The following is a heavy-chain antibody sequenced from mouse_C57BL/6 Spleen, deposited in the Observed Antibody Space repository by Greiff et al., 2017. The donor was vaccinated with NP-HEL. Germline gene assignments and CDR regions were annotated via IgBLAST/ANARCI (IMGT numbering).Heavy chain of an antibody. J-gene: IGHJ1*03. CDR1: GFSFNTYA. CDR2: IRSKSNNYAT. CDR3: VRKGAGNWYFDV. Sequence: EVQLVESGGGLVQPKGSLKLSCAASGFSFNTYAMNWVRQAPGKGLEWVARIRSKSNNYATYYADSVKDRFTISRDDSESMLYLQMNNLKTEDTAMYYCVRKGAGNWYFDVWGTGTTVTVSS. D-gene: IGHD3-3*01. V-gene: IGHV10-1*01.